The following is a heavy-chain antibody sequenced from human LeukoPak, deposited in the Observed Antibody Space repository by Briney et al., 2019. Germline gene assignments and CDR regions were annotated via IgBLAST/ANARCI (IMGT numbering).Heavy chain of an antibody. CDR2: ITSTGSHV. Sequence: GGSLRLSCAASGFTFSGHSMSWVRQAPGKGLEWVSSITSTGSHVYYPDSLKGRFTISRDNPKNSLFLQTNSLRVEDTAVYYCVRDGSPNYGDYAFFDNWGQGTLVTVSS. CDR3: VRDGSPNYGDYAFFDN. J-gene: IGHJ4*02. V-gene: IGHV3-21*01. CDR1: GFTFSGHS. D-gene: IGHD4-17*01.